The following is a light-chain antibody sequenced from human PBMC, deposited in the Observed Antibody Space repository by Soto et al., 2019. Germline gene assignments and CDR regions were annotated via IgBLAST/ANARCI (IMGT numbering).Light chain of an antibody. Sequence: QSVLTQPASVSGSPGQSITISCTGTSSDVGGYNYVSWYQHHPGKAPKLVIYGVSNRPSGVSYRFSGSKSGNTASLTISGLQAEDEADYYCSSYTSTNTQVFGNGTKVTVL. J-gene: IGLJ1*01. V-gene: IGLV2-14*01. CDR2: GVS. CDR1: SSDVGGYNY. CDR3: SSYTSTNTQV.